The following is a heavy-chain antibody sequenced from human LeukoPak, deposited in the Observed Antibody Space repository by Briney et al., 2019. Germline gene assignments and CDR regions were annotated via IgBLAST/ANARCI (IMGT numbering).Heavy chain of an antibody. CDR2: INWNGGST. Sequence: QPGGSLRLSCAASGFTFDDYGMSWVRQAPGKGLEWVSGINWNGGSTGYADSVKGRFTISRDNAKNSLYLQMNSLRAEDTALYYCARGHDYGDYGYFDLWGRGTLVTVSS. D-gene: IGHD4-17*01. CDR3: ARGHDYGDYGYFDL. J-gene: IGHJ2*01. CDR1: GFTFDDYG. V-gene: IGHV3-20*04.